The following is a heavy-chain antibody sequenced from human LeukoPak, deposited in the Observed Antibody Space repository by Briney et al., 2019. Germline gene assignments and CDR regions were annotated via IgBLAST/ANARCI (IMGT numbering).Heavy chain of an antibody. V-gene: IGHV4-59*08. Sequence: SETLSLTCTVSGSSISSYYWSWIWHPPGKGLELIVDIYYSGSTNYNPSLKSRVTISVDTSKNQFSLKLSSVTAIDTAVYYCARNTPGYCSSTSCYGTIDYWGQGTLVTVSS. CDR2: IYYSGST. J-gene: IGHJ4*02. CDR1: GSSISSYY. CDR3: ARNTPGYCSSTSCYGTIDY. D-gene: IGHD2-2*01.